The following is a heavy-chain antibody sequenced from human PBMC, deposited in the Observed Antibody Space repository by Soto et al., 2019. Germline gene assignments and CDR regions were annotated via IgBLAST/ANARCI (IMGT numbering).Heavy chain of an antibody. CDR2: IQEYGNGK. V-gene: IGHV3-7*03. Sequence: GGSLRLSCAASGFTFSNYWMNWVRQAPGKGLEWVANIQEYGNGKNYVDSVKGRFTIFRDNAQNSLLLQMNSLKTEDTALYYCARVSTTAKTFEFWGQGTLVTVSS. CDR1: GFTFSNYW. CDR3: ARVSTTAKTFEF. J-gene: IGHJ4*02. D-gene: IGHD4-17*01.